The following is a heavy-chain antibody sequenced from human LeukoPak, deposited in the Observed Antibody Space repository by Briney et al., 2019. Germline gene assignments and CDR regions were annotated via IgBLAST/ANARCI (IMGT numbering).Heavy chain of an antibody. Sequence: LETLSLTCAVYGGSFSGYYWSWIRQPPGKGLEWIGEINHSGSTNYNPSLKSRVTISVDTSKNQFSLKLSSVTAADTAVYCCARGLSAIVYWGQGTLVTVSS. CDR3: ARGLSAIVY. V-gene: IGHV4-34*01. J-gene: IGHJ4*02. CDR2: INHSGST. D-gene: IGHD2-15*01. CDR1: GGSFSGYY.